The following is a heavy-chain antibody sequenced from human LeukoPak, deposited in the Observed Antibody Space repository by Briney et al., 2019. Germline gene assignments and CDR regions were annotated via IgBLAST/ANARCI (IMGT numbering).Heavy chain of an antibody. Sequence: ASVNVSCKASGYSFTSDDINWVRQAAGQGLERMGWMNPNSGNTGYAQKFQGRVTMTRNTSISTAYMELSSLRSEDTAVYYCARYIPGYYYYYGMDVWGQGTTVTVSS. V-gene: IGHV1-8*01. CDR3: ARYIPGYYYYYGMDV. CDR2: MNPNSGNT. J-gene: IGHJ6*02. CDR1: GYSFTSDD.